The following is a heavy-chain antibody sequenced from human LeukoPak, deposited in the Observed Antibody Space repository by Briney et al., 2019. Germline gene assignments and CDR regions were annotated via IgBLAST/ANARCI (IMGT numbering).Heavy chain of an antibody. CDR3: ARGAATAMVSHDAFDI. V-gene: IGHV5-51*01. J-gene: IGHJ3*02. D-gene: IGHD5-18*01. Sequence: GESLKISCKGSGYSFTSYWIGWVRQMPGKGLEWMGIIYPGDSDTRYSPSFQGQVTISADKSISTAYLQWSSLKAPDTAMYYCARGAATAMVSHDAFDIWGQGTMVTVSS. CDR2: IYPGDSDT. CDR1: GYSFTSYW.